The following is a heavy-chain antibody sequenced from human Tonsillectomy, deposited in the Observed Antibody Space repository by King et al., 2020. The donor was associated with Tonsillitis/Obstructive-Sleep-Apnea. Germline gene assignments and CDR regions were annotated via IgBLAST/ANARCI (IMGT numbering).Heavy chain of an antibody. J-gene: IGHJ3*02. Sequence: VQLVESGGGLTQPGGSLRLSCAASGFTVSTNYMSWVRQAPGKGLEWVSIIYSGGSTYYADSVKGRFTISRDKSKNTLYLQMNSLRAEDTAVYYCARVAIRRTPGAFDIWGQGTMVTVSS. D-gene: IGHD4-23*01. CDR2: IYSGGST. V-gene: IGHV3-53*01. CDR1: GFTVSTNY. CDR3: ARVAIRRTPGAFDI.